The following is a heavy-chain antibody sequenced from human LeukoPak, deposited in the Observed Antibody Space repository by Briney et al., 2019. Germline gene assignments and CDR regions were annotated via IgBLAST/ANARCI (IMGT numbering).Heavy chain of an antibody. Sequence: EASVKVSCKASGGTFGSYAISWVRQAPGQGLEWMGGIIPIFGTANYAQKFQGRVTITADKSTSTAYVELSSLRSEDTAVYYCARVGVGSSHRYFDYWGQGTLVTVSS. CDR1: GGTFGSYA. CDR2: IIPIFGTA. J-gene: IGHJ4*02. V-gene: IGHV1-69*06. CDR3: ARVGVGSSHRYFDY. D-gene: IGHD1-26*01.